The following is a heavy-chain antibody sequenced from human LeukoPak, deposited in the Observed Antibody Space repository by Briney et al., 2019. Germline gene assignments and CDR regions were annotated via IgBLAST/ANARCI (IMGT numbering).Heavy chain of an antibody. V-gene: IGHV3-48*03. CDR1: GFTFSSYE. CDR3: AREFYDSSGYPTEPDY. CDR2: ISSSGSTI. D-gene: IGHD3-22*01. Sequence: PGGSLRLSCAASGFTFSSYEMNWVRQAPGKGLEWVSYISSSGSTIYYADSVKGRFTISRDNAKNSLYLQMNSLRAEDTAVYYCAREFYDSSGYPTEPDYWGQGTLVTVSS. J-gene: IGHJ4*02.